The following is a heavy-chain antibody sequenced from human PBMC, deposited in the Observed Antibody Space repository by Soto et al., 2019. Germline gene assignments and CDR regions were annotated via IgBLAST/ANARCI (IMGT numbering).Heavy chain of an antibody. D-gene: IGHD3-10*01. CDR2: INAGNGNT. V-gene: IGHV1-3*01. CDR3: ARDRPYYYGSGSYYDY. Sequence: QVQLVQSGAEVKKPGASVKVSCKASGYTFTSYAMHWVRQAPGQRLEWMGWINAGNGNTKYSQKFQGRVTITRDTSASTVYMELSSLRSEDTAVYYCARDRPYYYGSGSYYDYWGQGTLVTVSS. J-gene: IGHJ4*02. CDR1: GYTFTSYA.